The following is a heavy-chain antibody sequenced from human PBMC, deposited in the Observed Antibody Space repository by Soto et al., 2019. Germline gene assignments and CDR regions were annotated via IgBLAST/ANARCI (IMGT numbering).Heavy chain of an antibody. CDR2: IYYSGTT. CDR1: GGSISNGDSY. D-gene: IGHD3-9*01. Sequence: PSETLSLTCTVSGGSISNGDSYWSWVRQSPGKGLEWIGYIYYSGTTYYNSSLRSRVTISVDTSRSQFSLNLHSVTAADTAVHYCARRYGPRAFDVWGQGTMVTVSS. V-gene: IGHV4-30-4*01. CDR3: ARRYGPRAFDV. J-gene: IGHJ3*01.